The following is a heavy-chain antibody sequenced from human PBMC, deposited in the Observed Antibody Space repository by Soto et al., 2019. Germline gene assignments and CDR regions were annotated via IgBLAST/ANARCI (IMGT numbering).Heavy chain of an antibody. CDR1: GGSPRAYF. D-gene: IGHD3-10*01. CDR3: TRDYESGSYRNWFAP. CDR2: VYYSGST. V-gene: IGHV4-59*01. J-gene: IGHJ5*02. Sequence: SEDLCLPYTVSGGSPRAYFWSLCRQPPGRGLEWIGYVYYSGSTTYNPSLKGRVSMSVDTSKNQFSLKLSSVTAADTAVYYCTRDYESGSYRNWFAPWGQGTLVTVSS.